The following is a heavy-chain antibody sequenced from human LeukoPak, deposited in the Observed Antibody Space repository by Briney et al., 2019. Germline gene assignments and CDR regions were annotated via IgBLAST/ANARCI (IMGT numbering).Heavy chain of an antibody. D-gene: IGHD2-21*02. Sequence: GGSLRLSCAASGFTFSSYWMHWVRQAPGKGLVWVSRINSDGSSTSYADSVKGRFTISRDNAKNTLYLQMNSLRAEDTAVYYCAGDPGDYYFDYWGQGTLVTVSS. J-gene: IGHJ4*02. CDR3: AGDPGDYYFDY. CDR1: GFTFSSYW. V-gene: IGHV3-74*01. CDR2: INSDGSST.